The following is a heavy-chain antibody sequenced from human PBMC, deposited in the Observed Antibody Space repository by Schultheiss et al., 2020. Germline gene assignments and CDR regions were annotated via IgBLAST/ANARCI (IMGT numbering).Heavy chain of an antibody. CDR1: GGSISSGGYY. J-gene: IGHJ3*02. D-gene: IGHD3-10*01. V-gene: IGHV4-31*03. CDR2: IYYSGST. Sequence: SETLPLTCTVSGGSISSGGYYWSWIRQHPGKCLEWIGYIYYSGSTYYNPSLKSRVTISVDTSKNQFSLKLSSVTAADTAVYYCARGRGVALLALDIWGQGTLVTVSS. CDR3: ARGRGVALLALDI.